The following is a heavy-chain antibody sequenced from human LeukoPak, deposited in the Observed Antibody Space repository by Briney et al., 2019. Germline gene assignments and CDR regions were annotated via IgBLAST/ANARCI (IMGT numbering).Heavy chain of an antibody. Sequence: SGLTLLKPAPTHTLTCTFSGLSLRTRGQGVGWIRRTKAKALEWLSVIYWDDDKRYSPSLKSRLTITKDTSKNQLVLTMTNMHPVDTATYYCAHNSLNYYGSGIFDYWGQGTLVTVSS. V-gene: IGHV2-5*02. CDR1: GLSLRTRGQG. D-gene: IGHD3-10*01. CDR2: IYWDDDK. J-gene: IGHJ4*02. CDR3: AHNSLNYYGSGIFDY.